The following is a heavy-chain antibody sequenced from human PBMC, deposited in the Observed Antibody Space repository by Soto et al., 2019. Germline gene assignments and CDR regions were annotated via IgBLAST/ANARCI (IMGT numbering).Heavy chain of an antibody. D-gene: IGHD6-19*01. V-gene: IGHV1-8*01. CDR3: ARGQKAVAGYYFDY. J-gene: IGHJ4*02. CDR2: MNPNSGNT. Sequence: QVQLVQSGAEVKKPGASVKVSCKASGYTFTSYDINWVGQATGQGLEWIGWMNPNSGNTGYAQKFQGRVTMTRNTSISTVYMELSSLRSEDTAMYYCARGQKAVAGYYFDYWGQGTLVTVSS. CDR1: GYTFTSYD.